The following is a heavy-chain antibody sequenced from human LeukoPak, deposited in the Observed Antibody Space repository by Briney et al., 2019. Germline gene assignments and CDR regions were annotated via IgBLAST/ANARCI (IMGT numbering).Heavy chain of an antibody. Sequence: GGSLRLSCAASGFTLSSYGMHWVRQAPGKGLEWVAFIRYDGTNKYYADSVKGRFTISRDNAKNSLYLQMNSLRGEDTAFYYCTKGNYYYMDVWGKGTTVTIS. J-gene: IGHJ6*03. CDR2: IRYDGTNK. CDR3: TKGNYYYMDV. V-gene: IGHV3-30*02. CDR1: GFTLSSYG.